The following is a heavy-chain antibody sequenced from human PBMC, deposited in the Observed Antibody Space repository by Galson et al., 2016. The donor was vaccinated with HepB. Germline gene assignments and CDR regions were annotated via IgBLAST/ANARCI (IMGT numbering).Heavy chain of an antibody. Sequence: PALVKPTQTLTLTCTFSGFSLSSSGVGVGWIRQPPGKALEWLALIYWSDDKYYSPSLRTRLIITKDTSKNQVVFTMTNMDPVDTATYFCAHRSATRGGDDAFDVWGQGTMVTVSS. D-gene: IGHD4-17*01. CDR1: GFSLSSSGVG. J-gene: IGHJ3*01. V-gene: IGHV2-5*01. CDR2: IYWSDDK. CDR3: AHRSATRGGDDAFDV.